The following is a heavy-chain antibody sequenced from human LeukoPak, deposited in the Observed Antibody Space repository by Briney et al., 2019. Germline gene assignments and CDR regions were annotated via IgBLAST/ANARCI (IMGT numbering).Heavy chain of an antibody. J-gene: IGHJ6*02. V-gene: IGHV3-7*03. CDR2: IKQDGSEK. CDR1: GFTFSSYW. D-gene: IGHD1-26*01. Sequence: GGSLRLSCAASGFTFSSYWMHWVRQAPGKGLEWVANIKQDGSEKYYVDSVKGRFTISRDNAKNSLYLQMNSLRAEDTAVYYCAREEWELYSYGMDVWGQGTTVTVSS. CDR3: AREEWELYSYGMDV.